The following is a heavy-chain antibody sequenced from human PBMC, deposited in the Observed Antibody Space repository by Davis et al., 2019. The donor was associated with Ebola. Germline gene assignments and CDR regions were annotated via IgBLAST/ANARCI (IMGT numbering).Heavy chain of an antibody. CDR1: GYTFTSYG. CDR3: ARDLAVAPFDP. D-gene: IGHD6-19*01. V-gene: IGHV1-18*01. J-gene: IGHJ5*02. CDR2: ISAYNGNT. Sequence: ASVKVSCKASGYTFTSYGISWVRPSPGQGLEWMGWISAYNGNTTYAQKLQGRVTMTTDTSTSTAYMELRSLRSDDTAVYYCARDLAVAPFDPWGQGTLVTASS.